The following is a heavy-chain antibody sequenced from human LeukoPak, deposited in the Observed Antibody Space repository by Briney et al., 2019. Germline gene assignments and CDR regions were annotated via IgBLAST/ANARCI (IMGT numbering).Heavy chain of an antibody. CDR3: ARDHFGLRSNYFDY. CDR1: GFTFSSYW. D-gene: IGHD5-12*01. V-gene: IGHV3-7*01. J-gene: IGHJ4*02. CDR2: IKQDGSEK. Sequence: PGGSLRLSCAASGFTFSSYWMSWVRQAPGKGLEWVANIKQDGSEKYYVDSVKGRFTISRDNAKNSLYLQMNSLRAEDTAVYYCARDHFGLRSNYFDYWGQGTLVTVSS.